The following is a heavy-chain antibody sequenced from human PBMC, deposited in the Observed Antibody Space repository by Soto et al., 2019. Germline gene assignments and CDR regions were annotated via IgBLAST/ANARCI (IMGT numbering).Heavy chain of an antibody. CDR2: NYPGGGT. CDR1: GHSINSDYY. J-gene: IGHJ4*02. V-gene: IGHV4-38-2*02. CDR3: ARKGYYPSGRINLFDS. Sequence: KASETLSLTCTVAGHSINSDYYWCWIRQPPGRGLEWIRSNYPGGGTYYNPPLKSRATISIDTSNNQFSLRLTSVTAADTAMYYCARKGYYPSGRINLFDSWGQGTLVTVSS. D-gene: IGHD3-10*01.